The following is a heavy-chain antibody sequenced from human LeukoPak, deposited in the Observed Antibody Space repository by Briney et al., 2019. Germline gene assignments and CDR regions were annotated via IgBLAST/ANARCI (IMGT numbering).Heavy chain of an antibody. CDR1: GFTFRTYA. V-gene: IGHV3-23*01. D-gene: IGHD5-12*01. CDR2: ISFNGRNT. J-gene: IGHJ3*01. Sequence: GGSLRLSCAASGFTFRTYAMSWVRQTPRKGLEWVSLISFNGRNTYYGDSVKGRFTISRDNSKDTVYLQMNSLRAEDTAIFYCARDIELSTWGPGTMVTVSS. CDR3: ARDIELST.